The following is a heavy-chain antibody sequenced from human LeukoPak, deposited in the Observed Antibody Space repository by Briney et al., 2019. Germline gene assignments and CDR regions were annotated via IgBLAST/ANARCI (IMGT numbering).Heavy chain of an antibody. J-gene: IGHJ3*02. CDR3: ARGGYDSSGYGAFDI. CDR1: AFTFNSYS. V-gene: IGHV3-21*01. Sequence: GGSLRLSCAASAFTFNSYSMNWVRQAPGKGLEWVSSISSSGSYIYYADSLKGRITISRDNAKNSLYLQMNSLRAEDTAVYYRARGGYDSSGYGAFDIWGQGTVVTVSS. CDR2: ISSSGSYI. D-gene: IGHD3-22*01.